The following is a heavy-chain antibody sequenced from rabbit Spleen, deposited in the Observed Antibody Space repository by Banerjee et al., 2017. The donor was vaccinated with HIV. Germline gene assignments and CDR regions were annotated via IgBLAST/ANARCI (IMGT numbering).Heavy chain of an antibody. CDR2: IEPVFGIT. CDR1: GFTLSSFY. Sequence: QSLEESGGGLVKPGASLTLSCKASGFTLSSFYMNWVRQAPGKGLEWIGYIEPVFGITYYANWVNGRFSISRENAQNTVFLQMTSLTAADTATHFCARDLAGVIGWNFGWWGQGTLVTVS. J-gene: IGHJ4*01. D-gene: IGHD4-1*01. CDR3: ARDLAGVIGWNFGW. V-gene: IGHV1S7*01.